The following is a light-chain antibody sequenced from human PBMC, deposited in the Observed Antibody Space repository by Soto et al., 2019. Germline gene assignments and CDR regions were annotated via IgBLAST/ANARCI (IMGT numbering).Light chain of an antibody. J-gene: IGKJ1*01. V-gene: IGKV1-5*03. CDR3: QHYNSYSEA. CDR2: KAS. Sequence: DIQITHSPSTLSVSVGDRVTITFWASQTIGSWLAWYQQKPGKAPKLLIYKASTLKSGVPSRFSGSGSGTEFPLTISSLQPDDFATYYCQHYNSYSEAFGKRTKV. CDR1: QTIGSW.